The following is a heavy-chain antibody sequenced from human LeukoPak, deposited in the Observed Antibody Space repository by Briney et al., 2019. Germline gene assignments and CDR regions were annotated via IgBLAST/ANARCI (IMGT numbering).Heavy chain of an antibody. D-gene: IGHD2-2*01. V-gene: IGHV4-4*07. CDR3: ARAPGEDCSSTSCTQPNYYYYYYMDV. Sequence: SETLSLTCTVSGGSISSYYWSWIRQPAGKGLEWIGRIYTSGSTNYNPSLKSRVAISVDTSKNQFSLKLSSVTAADTAVYYCARAPGEDCSSTSCTQPNYYYYYYMDVWGKGTTVTVSS. J-gene: IGHJ6*03. CDR2: IYTSGST. CDR1: GGSISSYY.